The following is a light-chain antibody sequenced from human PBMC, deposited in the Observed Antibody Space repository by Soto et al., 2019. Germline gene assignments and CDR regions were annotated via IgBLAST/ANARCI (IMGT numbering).Light chain of an antibody. Sequence: DIVMTQSPLSLPVTPGEPASISCRSSQSLLHSNGYYCLYWYLQKPGQSPQLLIYLGSNRASGVPDRFSGSGSGTDFTLKISRVEAADVGVYYCIPALQPPVTFGGGTKVAIK. J-gene: IGKJ4*01. CDR2: LGS. V-gene: IGKV2-28*01. CDR1: QSLLHSNGYYC. CDR3: IPALQPPVT.